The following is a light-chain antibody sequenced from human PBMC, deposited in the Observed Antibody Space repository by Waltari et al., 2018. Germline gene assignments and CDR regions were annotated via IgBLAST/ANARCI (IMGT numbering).Light chain of an antibody. CDR2: WAS. Sequence: DIVMTQSQDSLAVSLGERATINCKSSDSVLSSSDNKSYLAWYQQKPGQPPKLLIYWASTPESGVPDRFSGSGSGTEFTLTISSLQAEDVAVYYCQQYESTPPTFGGGTKVEIK. CDR1: DSVLSSSDNKSY. J-gene: IGKJ4*01. V-gene: IGKV4-1*01. CDR3: QQYESTPPT.